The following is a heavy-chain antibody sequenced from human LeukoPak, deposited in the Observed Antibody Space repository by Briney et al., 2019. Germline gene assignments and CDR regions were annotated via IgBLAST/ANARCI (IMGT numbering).Heavy chain of an antibody. Sequence: GGSLLLSCAASGFNFSSCAMSCFRQAPGKGLQWVSAISGSGGSTYYADSVKGRFTISRDNSKNTLYLQMNSLRAEDTAVYYCAKVPDTMVRGASWGQGTLVTVSS. CDR2: ISGSGGST. CDR1: GFNFSSCA. V-gene: IGHV3-23*01. D-gene: IGHD3-10*01. J-gene: IGHJ5*02. CDR3: AKVPDTMVRGAS.